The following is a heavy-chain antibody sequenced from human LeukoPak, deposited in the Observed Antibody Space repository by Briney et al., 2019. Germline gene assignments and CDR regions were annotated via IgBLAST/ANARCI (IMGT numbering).Heavy chain of an antibody. D-gene: IGHD2-15*01. J-gene: IGHJ6*04. CDR1: GGTFSSYT. Sequence: SVKVSCKASGGTFSSYTISWVRQAPGQGLEWMGGIIPLFGTPDYAQKFQDRLTITADKSTSTAYMELSSLRSEDTAVYYCASATLRCSGGSCYEMDVWGKGTTSPSPQ. CDR2: IIPLFGTP. CDR3: ASATLRCSGGSCYEMDV. V-gene: IGHV1-69*06.